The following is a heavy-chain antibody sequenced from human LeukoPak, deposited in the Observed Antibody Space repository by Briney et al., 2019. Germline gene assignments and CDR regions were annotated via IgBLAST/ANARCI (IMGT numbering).Heavy chain of an antibody. V-gene: IGHV3-30-3*02. CDR2: ISYDGSNK. D-gene: IGHD2-21*02. J-gene: IGHJ1*01. CDR1: GFTFSSYA. CDR3: AKPAGADCGGDCYLQYFQH. Sequence: GGSLRLSCAASGFTFSSYAMHWVRQAPGKGLEWVAVISYDGSNKYYADSVKGRFTISRDNSKNTLYLQMNSLRAEDTAVYYCAKPAGADCGGDCYLQYFQHWGQGTLVTVSS.